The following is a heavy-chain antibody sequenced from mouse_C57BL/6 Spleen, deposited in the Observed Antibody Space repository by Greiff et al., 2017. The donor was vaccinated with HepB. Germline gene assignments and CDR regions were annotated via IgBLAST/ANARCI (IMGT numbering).Heavy chain of an antibody. V-gene: IGHV1-50*01. J-gene: IGHJ1*03. CDR3: ARWPSLRYFDV. CDR2: IDPSDSYT. CDR1: GYTFTSYW. Sequence: QVQLQQPGAELVKPGASVKLSCKASGYTFTSYWMQWVKQRPGQGLEWIGEIDPSDSYTNYNQKFKGKATLTVDTSSSTAYMQLSSLTSEDSAVYYCARWPSLRYFDVWGTGTTVTVSS. D-gene: IGHD2-1*01.